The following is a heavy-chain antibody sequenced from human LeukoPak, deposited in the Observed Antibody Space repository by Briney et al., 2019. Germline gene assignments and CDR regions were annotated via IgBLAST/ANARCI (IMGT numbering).Heavy chain of an antibody. CDR1: GGSISSGGYY. CDR2: IYYSGST. D-gene: IGHD3-10*01. CDR3: AKVRGPVTMVRALDAFDI. Sequence: SETLSLTCTVSGGSISSGGYYWSWIRQHPGKGLEWIGYIYYSGSTYYNPSLKSRVTISVDTSKNQFSLKLSSVTAADTAVYYCAKVRGPVTMVRALDAFDIWGQGTMVTVSS. V-gene: IGHV4-31*03. J-gene: IGHJ3*02.